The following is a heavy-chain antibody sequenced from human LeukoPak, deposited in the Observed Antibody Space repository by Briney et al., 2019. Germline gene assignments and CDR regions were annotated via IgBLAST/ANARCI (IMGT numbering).Heavy chain of an antibody. CDR2: ISAYNGNT. D-gene: IGHD2-21*01. V-gene: IGHV1-18*01. CDR3: ARDRGQDCGGDCWPYYYMDV. J-gene: IGHJ6*03. Sequence: GASVKVSCKASGYTFTSYGISWVRQAPGQGLEWMGWISAYNGNTNYAQKLQGRVTMTTDTSTSTAYMELRSLRSDDTAVYYCARDRGQDCGGDCWPYYYMDVWGKGTTVTVSS. CDR1: GYTFTSYG.